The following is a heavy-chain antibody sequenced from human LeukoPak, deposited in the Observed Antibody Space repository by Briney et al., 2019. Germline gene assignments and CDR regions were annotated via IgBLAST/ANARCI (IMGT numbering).Heavy chain of an antibody. V-gene: IGHV1-18*01. J-gene: IGHJ5*02. D-gene: IGHD1-14*01. CDR1: GYTFTSYG. CDR2: ISAYNGNT. CDR3: ARVGGSPENNWFDP. Sequence: GSVKVSCKASGYTFTSYGISWVRQAPGQGLEWMGWISAYNGNTNYAQKLQGRVTMTTDTSTSTAYMELRSLRSDDTAVYYWARVGGSPENNWFDPWGQGALVTVSS.